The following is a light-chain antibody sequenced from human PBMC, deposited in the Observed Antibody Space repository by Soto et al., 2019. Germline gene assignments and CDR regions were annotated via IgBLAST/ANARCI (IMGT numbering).Light chain of an antibody. J-gene: IGKJ1*01. CDR2: AAF. CDR3: QQYYSYPRT. V-gene: IGKV1-8*01. Sequence: AIRMTQSPSSFSASTGDRVTITCRASQCLGSYLAWYQQKPGKAPKLLIYAAFSVQSGVPSRFSGSGSGTDFTLTISCLQSEDFATYYCQQYYSYPRTFGQGTKVDIK. CDR1: QCLGSY.